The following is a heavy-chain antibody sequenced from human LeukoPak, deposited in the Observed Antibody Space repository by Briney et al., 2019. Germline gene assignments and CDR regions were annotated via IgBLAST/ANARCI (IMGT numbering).Heavy chain of an antibody. CDR2: ISPGDSDT. CDR3: ARHLDDSSGYYYRTMYYFDY. J-gene: IGHJ4*02. CDR1: GYSFTTYR. V-gene: IGHV5-51*01. Sequence: GESLKISCKGSGYSFTTYRIGWVRQMPGKGLEWMGVISPGDSDTRYSPFFQGQVTISADKSISTAYLQWSSLKASDTAMYYCARHLDDSSGYYYRTMYYFDYWGQGTLVTVSS. D-gene: IGHD3-22*01.